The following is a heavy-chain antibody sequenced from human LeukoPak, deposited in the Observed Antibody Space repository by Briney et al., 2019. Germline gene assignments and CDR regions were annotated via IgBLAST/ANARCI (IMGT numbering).Heavy chain of an antibody. V-gene: IGHV3-21*01. Sequence: GGSLRLSCAASGFTFSTYTMKWVRQAPGKGLQWVSPISSSSSNIYYADSVKGRFTISRDNAKNSLYLQMNSLRAEDTAVYFCARHPLGSNSWYWSGDYWGQGTLVTVSS. CDR3: ARHPLGSNSWYWSGDY. J-gene: IGHJ4*02. D-gene: IGHD6-13*01. CDR2: ISSSSSNI. CDR1: GFTFSTYT.